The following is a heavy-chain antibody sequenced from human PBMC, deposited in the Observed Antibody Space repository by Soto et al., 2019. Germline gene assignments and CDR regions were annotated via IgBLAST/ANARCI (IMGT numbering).Heavy chain of an antibody. CDR3: ARLGSGWYGVFDY. V-gene: IGHV4-59*08. CDR2: IYYSGST. CDR1: GGSISSYY. Sequence: PSETLSLTCTVSGGSISSYYWSWIRQPPGKGLEWIGYIYYSGSTNYNPSLKSRVTISVDTSKNQFSLKLSSVTAADSAVFYCARLGSGWYGVFDYWGQGTLVTVS. J-gene: IGHJ4*02. D-gene: IGHD6-19*01.